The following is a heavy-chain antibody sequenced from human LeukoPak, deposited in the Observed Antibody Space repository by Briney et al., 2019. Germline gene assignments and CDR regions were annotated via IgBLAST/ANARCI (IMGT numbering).Heavy chain of an antibody. CDR2: IYYSGST. D-gene: IGHD3-10*01. Sequence: SETLSLTCTVSGGSISSYYWSWIRQPPGKGLEWIGYIYYSGSTNYNPSLKSRVTMSLDTAKNQVSLRLRSVTAADTAVYYCARDSGTTGEVKFDPWGQGSLVTVSS. CDR1: GGSISSYY. CDR3: ARDSGTTGEVKFDP. V-gene: IGHV4-59*12. J-gene: IGHJ5*02.